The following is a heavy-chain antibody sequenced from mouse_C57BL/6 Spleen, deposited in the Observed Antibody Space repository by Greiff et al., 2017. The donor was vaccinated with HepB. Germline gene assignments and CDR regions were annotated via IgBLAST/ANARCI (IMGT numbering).Heavy chain of an antibody. CDR3: ANSYYGSSRRYYFDY. CDR1: GYAFSSSW. CDR2: IYPGDGDT. Sequence: QVQLKQSGPELVKPGASVKISCKASGYAFSSSWMNWVKQRPGKGLEWIGRIYPGDGDTNYNGKFKGKATLTADKSSSTAYMQLSSLTSEDSAVYFCANSYYGSSRRYYFDYWGQGTTLTVSS. V-gene: IGHV1-82*01. D-gene: IGHD1-1*01. J-gene: IGHJ2*01.